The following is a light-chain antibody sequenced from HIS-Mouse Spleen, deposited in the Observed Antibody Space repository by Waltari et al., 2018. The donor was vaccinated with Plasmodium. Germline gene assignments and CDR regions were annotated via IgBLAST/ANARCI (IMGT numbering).Light chain of an antibody. J-gene: IGLJ1*01. Sequence: QSALTQPASVSGSRGQSITISCTGTSSDVGSYNLVSWYQQHPGKAPKLMIYEGSKRPSGVSNRFSGSKSGNTASLTISGLQAEDEADYYCCSYAGSSYVFGTGTKVTVL. CDR1: SSDVGSYNL. CDR2: EGS. CDR3: CSYAGSSYV. V-gene: IGLV2-23*01.